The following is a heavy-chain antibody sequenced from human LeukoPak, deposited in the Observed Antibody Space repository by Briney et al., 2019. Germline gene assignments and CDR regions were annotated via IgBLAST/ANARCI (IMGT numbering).Heavy chain of an antibody. Sequence: SETLSLTCTVSGYSISSGYYWGWIRQPPGKGLEWIGSIYHSGSTYYNPSLKSRVTISVDTSKNQFSLKLSSVTAADTAVYYCAKDFWFDPWGQGTLVTVSS. J-gene: IGHJ5*02. CDR1: GYSISSGYY. CDR3: AKDFWFDP. V-gene: IGHV4-38-2*02. CDR2: IYHSGST.